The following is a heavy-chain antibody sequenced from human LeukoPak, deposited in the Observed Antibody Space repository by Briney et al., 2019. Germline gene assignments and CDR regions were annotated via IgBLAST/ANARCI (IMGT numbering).Heavy chain of an antibody. CDR2: IYAGGTISA. Sequence: GGSLRLSCAASGFTLSANDMSWVRQAPGKGLEWVSLIYAGGTISAFYADSVRGRFTGSRHDSQNTLDLHMSGLRADDTAVYYCARAGRGITYGYSDSWGQGTLVTVSS. V-gene: IGHV3-53*01. CDR3: ARAGRGITYGYSDS. J-gene: IGHJ4*02. CDR1: GFTLSAND. D-gene: IGHD2-8*01.